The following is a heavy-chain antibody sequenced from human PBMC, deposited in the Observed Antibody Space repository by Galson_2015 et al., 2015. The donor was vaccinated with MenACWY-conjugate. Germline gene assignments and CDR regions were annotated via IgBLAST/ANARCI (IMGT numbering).Heavy chain of an antibody. CDR2: IYPGDSDT. CDR1: GYSFTSYW. J-gene: IGHJ6*02. D-gene: IGHD2-2*01. CDR3: ARSGWVVPAARDNYYYYYGMDV. Sequence: QSGAEVKKPGESLKISCKGSGYSFTSYWIGWVRQMPGKGLEWMGIIYPGDSDTRYSPSFQGQVTISADKSISTAYLQWSSLKASDTAMYYRARSGWVVPAARDNYYYYYGMDVWGQGTTVTVSS. V-gene: IGHV5-51*01.